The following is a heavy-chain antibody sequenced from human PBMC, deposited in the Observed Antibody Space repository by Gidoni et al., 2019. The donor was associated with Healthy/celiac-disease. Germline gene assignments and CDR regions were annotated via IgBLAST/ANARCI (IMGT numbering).Heavy chain of an antibody. CDR3: ASPTGGVVVATGDTAMPDDAFDI. Sequence: QVQLVESGGGVVQPGRPLRLSCSALGFTFSSYAMHWLRQAPGKGLEWVSVISYDGSNKYYADSVKGRFTISRDNSKNTLYLQMNSLRAEDTAVYYCASPTGGVVVATGDTAMPDDAFDIWGQGTMVTVSS. D-gene: IGHD2-15*01. J-gene: IGHJ3*02. CDR2: ISYDGSNK. V-gene: IGHV3-30-3*01. CDR1: GFTFSSYA.